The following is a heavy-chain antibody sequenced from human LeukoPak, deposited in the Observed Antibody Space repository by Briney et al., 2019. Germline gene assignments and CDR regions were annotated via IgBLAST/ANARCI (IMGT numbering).Heavy chain of an antibody. D-gene: IGHD4/OR15-4a*01. CDR3: ARLNGGANLLGDSLDI. CDR2: IYSGDSNV. Sequence: GESLKISCKGSGYSFPIYWIAWVRQIPGKGLEWMGIIYSGDSNVRYSPSFQGQVTISADKSVTTAYLQWSSLKASDTAMYFCARLNGGANLLGDSLDIWGQGTMVTVS. CDR1: GYSFPIYW. J-gene: IGHJ3*02. V-gene: IGHV5-51*01.